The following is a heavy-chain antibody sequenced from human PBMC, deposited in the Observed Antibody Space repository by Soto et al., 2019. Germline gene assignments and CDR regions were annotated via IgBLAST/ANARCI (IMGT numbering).Heavy chain of an antibody. D-gene: IGHD3-3*01. CDR2: IYYSGST. CDR3: ARHYDFWSEYYFDY. Sequence: TLSLTFTVSGGSISSYYWSWIRQPPGKGLEWIGYIYYSGSTNYNPSLKSRVTISVDTSKNQFSLKLSSVTAEDTAVYYCARHYDFWSEYYFDYWGQGTLVTVSS. V-gene: IGHV4-59*01. CDR1: GGSISSYY. J-gene: IGHJ4*02.